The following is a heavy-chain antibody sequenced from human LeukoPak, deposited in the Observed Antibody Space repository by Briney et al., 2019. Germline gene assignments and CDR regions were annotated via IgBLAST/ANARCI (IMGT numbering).Heavy chain of an antibody. CDR3: ARQEGFSTGFDY. CDR2: IYYSGST. Sequence: SETMSLTCTVSGGSISSSSYYWGWIRQPPGKGLEWIGSIYYSGSTYYNPSLKSRVTISVDTSKNQFSLKLSSVTAADPAVYYCARQEGFSTGFDYWGQGTLVTVSS. D-gene: IGHD1-14*01. CDR1: GGSISSSSYY. J-gene: IGHJ4*02. V-gene: IGHV4-39*01.